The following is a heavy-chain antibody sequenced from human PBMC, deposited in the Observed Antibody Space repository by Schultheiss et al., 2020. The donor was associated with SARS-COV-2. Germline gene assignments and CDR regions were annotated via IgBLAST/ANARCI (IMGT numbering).Heavy chain of an antibody. CDR3: AKVRWFGEILFDY. J-gene: IGHJ4*02. V-gene: IGHV3-23*01. CDR2: INSDGSST. CDR1: GFTFSSYA. Sequence: GGSLRLSCAASGFTFSSYAMSWVRQAPGKGLEWVSRINSDGSSTSYADSVKGRFTISRDNAKNTLYLQMNSLRAEDTAVYYCAKVRWFGEILFDYWGQGTLVTVSS. D-gene: IGHD3-10*01.